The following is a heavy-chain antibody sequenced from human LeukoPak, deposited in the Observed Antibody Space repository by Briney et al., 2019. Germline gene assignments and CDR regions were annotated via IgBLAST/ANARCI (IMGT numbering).Heavy chain of an antibody. D-gene: IGHD1-20*01. J-gene: IGHJ5*02. V-gene: IGHV4-31*03. Sequence: PSETLSLTCTVSGGSISSGGYYWSWIRQHPGKGLEWIGYIFYSGSTYYNPSLKSRVTISVDTSKNQFSLKLSSVTAADTAVYYCARQGWDNWNDLSWFDPWGQGTLVTVSS. CDR1: GGSISSGGYY. CDR3: ARQGWDNWNDLSWFDP. CDR2: IFYSGST.